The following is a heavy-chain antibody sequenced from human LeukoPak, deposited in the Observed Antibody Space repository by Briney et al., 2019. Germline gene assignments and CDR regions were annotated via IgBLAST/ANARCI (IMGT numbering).Heavy chain of an antibody. V-gene: IGHV4-59*10. D-gene: IGHD2-8*01. Sequence: SETLSLTCAVYGGSFSGYYWSWIRQPAGKGLEWIGRIYTSGSTNYNPSLKSRVTVSVDTSKNQFSLKLSSVTAADTAVYYCARVNGGWFDPWGQGTLVTVSS. CDR2: IYTSGST. J-gene: IGHJ5*02. CDR1: GGSFSGYY. CDR3: ARVNGGWFDP.